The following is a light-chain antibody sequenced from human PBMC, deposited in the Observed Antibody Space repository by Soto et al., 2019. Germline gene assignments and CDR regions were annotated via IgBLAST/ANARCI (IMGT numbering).Light chain of an antibody. J-gene: IGKJ5*01. CDR3: QEYDNSPIT. V-gene: IGKV4-1*01. CDR2: WAS. CDR1: QSVFYNSNKKNY. Sequence: DFVMTQFPDSLAVSLGERATINCKSSQSVFYNSNKKNYLAWYQQKPGQPPKLLISWASTRESGVPDRFSGGEPGTDFSLTISSLQAEDVAVDFCQEYDNSPITFGHVTRLYIK.